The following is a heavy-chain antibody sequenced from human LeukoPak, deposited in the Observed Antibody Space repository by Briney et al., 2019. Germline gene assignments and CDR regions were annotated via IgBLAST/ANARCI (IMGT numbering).Heavy chain of an antibody. V-gene: IGHV4-39*07. J-gene: IGHJ4*02. CDR2: IYYSGST. CDR3: ARGAAGLRRPFDY. CDR1: GGSISSSSYY. Sequence: SETLSLTCTVSGGSISSSSYYWGWIRQPPGKGLEWIESIYYSGSTYYNPSLKSRVTISVDTSKNQFSLKLSSVTAADTAVYYCARGAAGLRRPFDYWGQGTLVTVSS. D-gene: IGHD3-10*01.